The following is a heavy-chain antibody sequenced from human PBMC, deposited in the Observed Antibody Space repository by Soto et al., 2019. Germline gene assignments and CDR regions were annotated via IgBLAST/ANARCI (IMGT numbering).Heavy chain of an antibody. Sequence: PGGSLRLSCAASGFTFSSYSMNWVRQAPGKGLEWVSSISSSSSYIYYADSVKGRFTISRDNAKNSLYLQMNSLRAEDTAVYYCARDAEGHYYYYYMDVWGKGTTVTVSS. J-gene: IGHJ6*03. V-gene: IGHV3-21*01. CDR1: GFTFSSYS. CDR2: ISSSSSYI. CDR3: ARDAEGHYYYYYMDV.